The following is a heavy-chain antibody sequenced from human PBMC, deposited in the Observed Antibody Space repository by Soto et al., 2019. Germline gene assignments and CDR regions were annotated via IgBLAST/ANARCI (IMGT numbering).Heavy chain of an antibody. D-gene: IGHD3-9*01. CDR2: IYSGGST. CDR3: ARDDILTGAYGMDV. Sequence: EVQLVESGGGLIQPGGSLRLSCAASGFTVSSNYVSWVRQAPGKGLEWVSVIYSGGSTYYADSVKGRFTISRDNSKNTLYLQMNSLRAEDTAVYYCARDDILTGAYGMDVWGQGTTVTVSS. J-gene: IGHJ6*02. CDR1: GFTVSSNY. V-gene: IGHV3-53*01.